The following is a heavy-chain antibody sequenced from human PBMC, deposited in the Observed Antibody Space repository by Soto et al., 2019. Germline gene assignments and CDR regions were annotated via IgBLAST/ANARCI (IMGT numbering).Heavy chain of an antibody. CDR2: ISSRSDI. CDR1: GFTFSTYS. CDR3: AREYTAWPLAYGLDV. Sequence: ESGGGLVKPGGSLRLSCVGSGFTFSTYSINWVRQAPGKGLEWVSSISSRSDIYYADSVKGRFTISRDNAKNSVSLQMNSLGAEDTAVYYCAREYTAWPLAYGLDVWGQVTTVTVSS. J-gene: IGHJ6*02. V-gene: IGHV3-21*01. D-gene: IGHD2-2*02.